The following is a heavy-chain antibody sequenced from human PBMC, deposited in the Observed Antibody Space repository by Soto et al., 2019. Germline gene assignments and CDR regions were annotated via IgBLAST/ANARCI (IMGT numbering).Heavy chain of an antibody. CDR1: GGSISYYY. CDR2: IYYSGST. D-gene: IGHD3-10*01. CDR3: ARVWGGAFDF. V-gene: IGHV4-59*01. Sequence: SETLSLTCTVSGGSISYYYWSWIRQPPGKGLEWIGYIYYSGSTNYNPSLKSRVTISVDTSKNQFSLKLSSVTAADTAVYYCARVWGGAFDFWGQGTMVTVSS. J-gene: IGHJ3*01.